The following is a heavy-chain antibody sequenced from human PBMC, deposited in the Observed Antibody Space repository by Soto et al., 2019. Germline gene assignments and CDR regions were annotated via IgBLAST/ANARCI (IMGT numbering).Heavy chain of an antibody. V-gene: IGHV3-49*04. CDR3: TRQYNWNYQY. CDR1: GFNFRDYT. J-gene: IGHJ4*02. D-gene: IGHD1-7*01. Sequence: GGSLRLSCIGSGFNFRDYTMSWVRQAPGKGLEWVGFIRSQTSHGTTGYAASVKGRFIISRDDSKSMAYLEMNSLKTDDTGIYFCTRQYNWNYQYWGQGALVTVSS. CDR2: IRSQTSHGTT.